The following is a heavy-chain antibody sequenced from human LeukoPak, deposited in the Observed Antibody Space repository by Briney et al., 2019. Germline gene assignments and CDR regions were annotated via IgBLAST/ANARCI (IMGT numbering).Heavy chain of an antibody. J-gene: IGHJ4*02. V-gene: IGHV3-30*02. CDR2: IRYDGNNK. D-gene: IGHD3-10*01. CDR3: ARGWTGGPDY. Sequence: GGSLRLSCAASGFIFSSYDMHWVRQAPGKGLEWVAFIRYDGNNKYYADSVKGRFTISRDNSKNTLYLQMNSLRVEDTAVYYCARGWTGGPDYWGQGTLVTVSS. CDR1: GFIFSSYD.